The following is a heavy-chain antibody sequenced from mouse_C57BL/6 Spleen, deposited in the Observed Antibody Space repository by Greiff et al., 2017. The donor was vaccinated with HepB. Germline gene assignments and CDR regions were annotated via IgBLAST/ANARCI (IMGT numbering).Heavy chain of an antibody. CDR3: ASHDYDAWFAY. Sequence: VQLQQSGPELVKPGASVKISCKASGYAFSSSWMNWVKQRPGKGLEWIGRIYPGDGDTNYNGKFKGKATLTADKSSSTAYMQLSSLTSEDSAVYFCASHDYDAWFAYWGQGTLVTVSA. V-gene: IGHV1-82*01. D-gene: IGHD2-4*01. J-gene: IGHJ3*01. CDR1: GYAFSSSW. CDR2: IYPGDGDT.